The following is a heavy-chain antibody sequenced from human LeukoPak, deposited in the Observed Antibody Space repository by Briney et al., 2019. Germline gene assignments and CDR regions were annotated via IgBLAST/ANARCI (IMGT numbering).Heavy chain of an antibody. CDR1: GGTFSSYA. D-gene: IGHD3-9*01. V-gene: IGHV1-69*05. J-gene: IGHJ4*02. Sequence: GASVKVSCKASGGTFSSYAISWVRQAPGQGLEWMGRIVPIFGTANYAQKFQGRVTITTDESTSTAYMELSSLRSEDSAVYYWARDCPGLRHFDWLLDYCGPGTLVTVSS. CDR3: ARDCPGLRHFDWLLDY. CDR2: IVPIFGTA.